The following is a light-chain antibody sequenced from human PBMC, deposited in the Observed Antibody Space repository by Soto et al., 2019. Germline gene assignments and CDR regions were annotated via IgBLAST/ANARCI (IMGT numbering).Light chain of an antibody. CDR3: QEYNYWPPST. CDR2: AAS. Sequence: ERVLMESPRTMAVSPGGVDPRSRWASQSVTSNLAWYQQKRGQAPRLLIYAASTRATGVPARFSGSGSGTEFTLTISSLQSEDFAVYYCQEYNYWPPSTFGQGTQLEIK. J-gene: IGKJ5*01. CDR1: QSVTSN. V-gene: IGKV3D-15*01.